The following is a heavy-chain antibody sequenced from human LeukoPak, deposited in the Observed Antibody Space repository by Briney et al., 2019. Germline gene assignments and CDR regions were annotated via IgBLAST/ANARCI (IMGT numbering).Heavy chain of an antibody. CDR2: IYSGGTT. J-gene: IGHJ4*02. D-gene: IGHD5-18*01. Sequence: GGSLRLSCAASGFTFSIYWMSWVRQAPGKGLEWVSVIYSGGTTYYADSVKGRFTISRDNSKNTLHLQMNSLRAEDTAVYYCARDQYSYAHAAHWGQGTLVTVSS. CDR1: GFTFSIYW. V-gene: IGHV3-66*01. CDR3: ARDQYSYAHAAH.